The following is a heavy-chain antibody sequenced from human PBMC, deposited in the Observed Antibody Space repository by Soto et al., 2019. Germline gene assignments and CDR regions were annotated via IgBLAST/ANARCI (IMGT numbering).Heavy chain of an antibody. D-gene: IGHD6-13*01. CDR1: GFTFSSYS. Sequence: EVHLVESGGGLVQPGGSLRLSCAASGFTFSSYSLNWVRQAPGKGLEWVSYITSSGTTVYYAASVRGRFTISRDNAKNSLYLQMNSLRDDDPAVYYCARGSSNWAYYFDFWCQGTLVTGSS. V-gene: IGHV3-48*02. CDR3: ARGSSNWAYYFDF. CDR2: ITSSGTTV. J-gene: IGHJ4*02.